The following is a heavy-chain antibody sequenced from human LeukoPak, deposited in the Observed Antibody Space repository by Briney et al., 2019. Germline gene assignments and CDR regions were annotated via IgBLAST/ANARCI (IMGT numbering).Heavy chain of an antibody. CDR3: ARDLAYGGNSLVY. CDR2: INHSGST. Sequence: PSETLSLTCAVYGGSFRGYYWTWIRQPPGKGLEWIGEINHSGSTNYNPSLKSRVTISVDTSKNQFSLKLSSVTAADTAVYYCARDLAYGGNSLVYWGQGTLVTVSS. D-gene: IGHD4-23*01. CDR1: GGSFRGYY. J-gene: IGHJ4*02. V-gene: IGHV4-34*01.